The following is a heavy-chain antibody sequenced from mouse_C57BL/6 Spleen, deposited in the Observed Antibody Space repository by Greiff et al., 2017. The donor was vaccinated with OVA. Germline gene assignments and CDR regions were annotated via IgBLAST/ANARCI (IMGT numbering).Heavy chain of an antibody. V-gene: IGHV1-50*01. D-gene: IGHD2-3*01. CDR3: ARGGYDGYYGYYFDY. Sequence: QVQLQQPGAELVKPGASVKLSCKASGYTFTSYWMQWVKQRPGQGLEWIGEIDPSDSYTNYNQKFKGKATLTVDTSSSTAYMQLSSLTSEDSAVYYCARGGYDGYYGYYFDYWGQGTTLTVSS. CDR2: IDPSDSYT. CDR1: GYTFTSYW. J-gene: IGHJ2*01.